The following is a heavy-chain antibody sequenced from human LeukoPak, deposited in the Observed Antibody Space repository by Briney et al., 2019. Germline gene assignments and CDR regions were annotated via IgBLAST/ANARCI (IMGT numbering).Heavy chain of an antibody. J-gene: IGHJ4*02. CDR1: GFTFSSYG. CDR3: ARELSDYGDYHFDY. V-gene: IGHV3-33*01. CDR2: IWYDGSNK. D-gene: IGHD4-17*01. Sequence: GGSLRLSCAASGFTFSSYGMPWVRQAPGKGLEWVAVIWYDGSNKYYADSVKGRFTISRDNSKNTLYLQMNSLRAEDTAVYYCARELSDYGDYHFDYWGQGTLVTVSS.